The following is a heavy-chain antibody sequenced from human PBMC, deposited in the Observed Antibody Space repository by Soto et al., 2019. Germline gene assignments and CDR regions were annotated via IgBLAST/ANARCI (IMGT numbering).Heavy chain of an antibody. CDR2: INPNSGAT. J-gene: IGHJ6*02. CDR1: GYTFTDYY. Sequence: ASVKVSCKASGYTFTDYYIYWLRQAPGHGLEWMGWINPNSGATNYAHNFQGRVTMTRDTSIRAAYMELSRLSSDDTAVYYCAKDQGGYMVSGMDVWGQGTTVTVSS. D-gene: IGHD2-2*02. V-gene: IGHV1-2*02. CDR3: AKDQGGYMVSGMDV.